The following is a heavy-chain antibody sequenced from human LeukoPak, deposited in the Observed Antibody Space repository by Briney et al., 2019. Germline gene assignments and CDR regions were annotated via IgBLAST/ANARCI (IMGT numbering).Heavy chain of an antibody. V-gene: IGHV3-30*03. CDR2: ISHDGSNK. J-gene: IGHJ6*03. CDR3: ARVATDYYYYMDV. Sequence: GGSLRLSCAASGFPFSDYGMYWVRQAPGKGLEWLAVISHDGSNKYYADSVKGRITISRDNSMNTLYLQMNSLRAEDTAVYYCARVATDYYYYMDVWGKGTTVTVSS. CDR1: GFPFSDYG.